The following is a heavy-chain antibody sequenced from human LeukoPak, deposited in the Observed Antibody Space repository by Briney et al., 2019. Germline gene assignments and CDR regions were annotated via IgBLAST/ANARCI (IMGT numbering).Heavy chain of an antibody. V-gene: IGHV4-4*07. CDR3: AGGRYYYDSSGYHQPGAEYFQH. Sequence: PSETLSLTCTVSGGSISSYYWSWIRQPAGKGLEWIGRIYTSGSTNYNPSLKSRVTMSVDTSKNQFSLKLSSVTAADTAVYYCAGGRYYYDSSGYHQPGAEYFQHWGQGTLVTVSS. CDR1: GGSISSYY. CDR2: IYTSGST. J-gene: IGHJ1*01. D-gene: IGHD3-22*01.